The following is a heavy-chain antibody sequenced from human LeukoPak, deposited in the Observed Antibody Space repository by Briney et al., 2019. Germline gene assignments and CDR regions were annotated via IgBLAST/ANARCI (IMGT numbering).Heavy chain of an antibody. CDR3: ARAITMIVNWFDP. D-gene: IGHD3-22*01. J-gene: IGHJ5*02. CDR1: GYTFTSYD. CDR2: MNPNSGNT. V-gene: IGHV1-8*01. Sequence: ASVKVSCKASGYTFTSYDINWVRQATGQGLEWMGWMNPNSGNTGYAQKFQGRVTMTRNTSISTAYMELSSLRSEDTAAYYCARAITMIVNWFDPWGQGTLVTVSS.